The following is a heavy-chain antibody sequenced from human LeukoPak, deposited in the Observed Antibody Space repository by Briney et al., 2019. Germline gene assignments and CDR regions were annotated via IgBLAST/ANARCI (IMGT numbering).Heavy chain of an antibody. CDR2: IVVGSGNT. CDR3: AAGTPNIVAHDAFDI. D-gene: IGHD5-12*01. V-gene: IGHV1-58*02. J-gene: IGHJ3*02. Sequence: TSVKVSCKASGFTFTSSAMQWVRQARGQRLEWIGWIVVGSGNTNYAQKFQERVTITRDMSTSTAYMELSSLRSGDTAVYYCAAGTPNIVAHDAFDIWGQGTMVTVSS. CDR1: GFTFTSSA.